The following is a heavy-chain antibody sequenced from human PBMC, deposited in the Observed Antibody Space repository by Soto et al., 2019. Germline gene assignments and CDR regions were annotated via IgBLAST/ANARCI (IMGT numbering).Heavy chain of an antibody. CDR1: GFTFSDFG. CDR2: LNNDGRNT. CDR3: AKDAGNEESLFDY. J-gene: IGHJ4*02. V-gene: IGHV3-23*01. Sequence: QPGGSLRLSGEASGFTFSDFGMSCVRQIPGKGLEWVSTLNNDGRNTHYADSVEGRFTISSDNSKNTLYLQMGSLRAEDTAIYYCAKDAGNEESLFDYWGQGT.